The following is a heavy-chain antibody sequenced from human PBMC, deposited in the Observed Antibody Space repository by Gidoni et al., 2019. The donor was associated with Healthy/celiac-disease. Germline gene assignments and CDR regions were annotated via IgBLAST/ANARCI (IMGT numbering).Heavy chain of an antibody. CDR3: ATSMVRGDAIDHYDY. J-gene: IGHJ4*02. V-gene: IGHV1-2*04. CDR2: INPNSGGT. Sequence: QVQLVQSGAEVKKPGASVKVSCKASGYTFTGYYMHWVRQAPGQGLEWMGWINPNSGGTNYAQKFQGWVTMTRDTSISTAYMELSRLRSDDTAVYYCATSMVRGDAIDHYDYWGQGTLVTVSS. D-gene: IGHD3-10*01. CDR1: GYTFTGYY.